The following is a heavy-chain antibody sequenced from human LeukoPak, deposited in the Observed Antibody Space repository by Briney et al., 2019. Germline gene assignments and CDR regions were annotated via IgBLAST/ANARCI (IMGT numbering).Heavy chain of an antibody. Sequence: ASVKVSCKASGYTFTGYYMHWVRQAPGQGLEWMGWINPNSGGTNYVQKFQGRVTMTRDTSISTAYMELSRLRSDDTAVYYCARGARGYSYGEVGYWGQGTLVTVSS. CDR2: INPNSGGT. D-gene: IGHD5-18*01. V-gene: IGHV1-2*02. J-gene: IGHJ4*02. CDR3: ARGARGYSYGEVGY. CDR1: GYTFTGYY.